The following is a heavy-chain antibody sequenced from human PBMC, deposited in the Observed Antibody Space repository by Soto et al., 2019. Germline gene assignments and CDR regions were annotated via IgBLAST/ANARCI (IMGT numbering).Heavy chain of an antibody. J-gene: IGHJ3*02. CDR1: GGTFSSYT. CDR3: ARDNDYGDYVLDAFDI. Sequence: QVQLVQSGAEVTKPGSSVKVSCKASGGTFSSYTISWVRQAPGQGLEWMGRIIPILGIANYAQKFQGRVTITAEKSTSTAYMELSSLRSEDTAVYYCARDNDYGDYVLDAFDIWGQGTMVTVSS. V-gene: IGHV1-69*08. D-gene: IGHD4-17*01. CDR2: IIPILGIA.